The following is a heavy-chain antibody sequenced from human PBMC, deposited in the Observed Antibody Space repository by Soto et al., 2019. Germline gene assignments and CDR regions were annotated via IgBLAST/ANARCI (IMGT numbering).Heavy chain of an antibody. CDR1: GGSFSGYY. D-gene: IGHD2-2*02. Sequence: SETLSLTCAVYGGSFSGYYWTWIRQPPGKGLEWIGEINQSGATNYNPSLKSRVTISVDSSKNQFSLKLTSVTAADTAVYFCALAQYTNSRRFDPWGQGTLVTSPQ. J-gene: IGHJ5*02. V-gene: IGHV4-34*01. CDR2: INQSGAT. CDR3: ALAQYTNSRRFDP.